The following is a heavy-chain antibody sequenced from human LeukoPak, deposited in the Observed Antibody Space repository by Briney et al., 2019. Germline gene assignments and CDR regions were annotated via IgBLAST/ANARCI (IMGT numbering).Heavy chain of an antibody. CDR2: INHSGST. CDR1: GGSFSGYY. Sequence: SETLSLTCAVYGGSFSGYYWSWIRQPPGKGLEWLGEINHSGSTNYNPSLKSRVTISVDTSKNQFSLKLSSVTAADTAVYYCARGPTVTKGTVWDYWGQGTLVTVSS. D-gene: IGHD4-17*01. CDR3: ARGPTVTKGTVWDY. J-gene: IGHJ4*02. V-gene: IGHV4-34*01.